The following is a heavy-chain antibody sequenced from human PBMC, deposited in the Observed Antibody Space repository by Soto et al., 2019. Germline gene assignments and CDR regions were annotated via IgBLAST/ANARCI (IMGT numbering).Heavy chain of an antibody. CDR1: GGSISSYY. J-gene: IGHJ6*02. CDR3: ARDPSYYGMDV. V-gene: IGHV4-59*01. Sequence: SETLSLTCAVSGGSISSYYWSWIRQPPGKGLEWIGYIYYSGSTNYNPSLKSRVTISVDTSKNQFSLKLSSLRSEDTAVYYCARDPSYYGMDVWGQGTTVTVSS. CDR2: IYYSGST.